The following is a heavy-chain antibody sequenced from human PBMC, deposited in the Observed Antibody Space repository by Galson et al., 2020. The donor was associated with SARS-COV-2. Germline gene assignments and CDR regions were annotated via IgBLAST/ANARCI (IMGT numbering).Heavy chain of an antibody. D-gene: IGHD3-10*01. V-gene: IGHV3-21*01. CDR1: GFTFSSYN. J-gene: IGHJ4*02. Sequence: GGSLRLSCAASGFTFSSYNMNWVRQAPGMGLEWVSSISGSSSFIFYTDSVKGRFTISRDNAKNSLFLQMNNLRAEDTAVYYCARVLFGELFQIDHWGQGALVTVSS. CDR3: ARVLFGELFQIDH. CDR2: ISGSSSFI.